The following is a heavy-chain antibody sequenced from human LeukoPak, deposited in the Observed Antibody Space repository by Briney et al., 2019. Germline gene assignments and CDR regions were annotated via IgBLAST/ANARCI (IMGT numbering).Heavy chain of an antibody. CDR3: ARAKNSSWLALFDP. CDR2: ISYDGSNK. V-gene: IGHV3-30-3*01. Sequence: GGSLRLSCAASGCTFSSYAMHWVRQAPGKGLEWVAVISYDGSNKYYADSVKGRFTISRDNSKNTLYLQMNSLRAEDTAVYYCARAKNSSWLALFDPWGQGTLVTVSS. D-gene: IGHD6-13*01. CDR1: GCTFSSYA. J-gene: IGHJ5*02.